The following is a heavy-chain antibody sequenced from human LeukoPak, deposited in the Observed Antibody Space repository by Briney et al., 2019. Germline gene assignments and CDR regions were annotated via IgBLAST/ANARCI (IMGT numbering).Heavy chain of an antibody. V-gene: IGHV3-23*01. CDR1: GFTFSSDA. CDR2: ISSSGGST. J-gene: IGHJ3*02. D-gene: IGHD2-21*02. Sequence: GGSLRLSCAASGFTFSSDAMRWVRQAPGKGLEWVSAISSSGGSTYYADSVKGRFTISRDNSKNTLYLQMNSLRAEDTAVYYCARDLQCGGDCHYDALDIWGQGTMVTVSS. CDR3: ARDLQCGGDCHYDALDI.